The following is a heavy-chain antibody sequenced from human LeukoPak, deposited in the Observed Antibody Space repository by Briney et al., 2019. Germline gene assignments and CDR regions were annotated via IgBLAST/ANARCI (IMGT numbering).Heavy chain of an antibody. V-gene: IGHV3-23*01. D-gene: IGHD6-19*01. Sequence: GGSLSLSCAASGFTFSSYVMSWVRQAPGKGLGWVSTISTSGGGTSYADSVKGRFTSSRDNSKSTLYLQMDSLRAEDPAVYYCAKARSGWAWFDPWGQGTLVTVSS. CDR1: GFTFSSYV. CDR2: ISTSGGGT. J-gene: IGHJ5*02. CDR3: AKARSGWAWFDP.